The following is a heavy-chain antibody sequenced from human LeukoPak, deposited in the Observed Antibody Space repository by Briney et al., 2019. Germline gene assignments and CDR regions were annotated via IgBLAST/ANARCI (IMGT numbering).Heavy chain of an antibody. CDR3: ARHTYGSGSYNYYGMDV. CDR1: GGSISSDY. V-gene: IGHV4-59*08. D-gene: IGHD3-10*01. CDR2: VYYSGST. J-gene: IGHJ6*02. Sequence: PSETLSLTCTVSGGSISSDYWSWIRQTPGKGLEWIGYVYYSGSTNYNPSLKSRVTISVDTSKKHFSLQLSSLTAADTAVYYCARHTYGSGSYNYYGMDVWGQGTTVTVSS.